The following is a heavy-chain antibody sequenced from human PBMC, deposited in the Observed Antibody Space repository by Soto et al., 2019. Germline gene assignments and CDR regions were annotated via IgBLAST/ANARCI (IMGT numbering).Heavy chain of an antibody. Sequence: EVLLVESGGGLVQPGGSLRLACAASGFTFSSYWMHWVRQVPGKGLVWVSRIHSDGSSTSYADSVKGRFTISRDNAKNTLYLQMNSLRAEDTAVYYCARSNWPYYFAYWGQGTLVTVSS. J-gene: IGHJ4*02. CDR3: ARSNWPYYFAY. CDR2: IHSDGSST. D-gene: IGHD1-20*01. V-gene: IGHV3-74*01. CDR1: GFTFSSYW.